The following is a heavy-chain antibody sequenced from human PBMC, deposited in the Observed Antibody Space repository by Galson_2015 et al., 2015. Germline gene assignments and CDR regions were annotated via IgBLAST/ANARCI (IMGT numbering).Heavy chain of an antibody. CDR3: AREPFCSGGSCYGFDY. CDR1: GFTFSSYN. J-gene: IGHJ4*02. CDR2: FSSSSSSI. Sequence: SLRLSCAASGFTFSSYNMNWVRHAPGKGLEWGSYFSSSSSSIYYADSVKSRFTVSRDNAKNSLYLQMNSLRDEDTAVYYCAREPFCSGGSCYGFDYWGQGTLVTVSS. D-gene: IGHD2-15*01. V-gene: IGHV3-48*02.